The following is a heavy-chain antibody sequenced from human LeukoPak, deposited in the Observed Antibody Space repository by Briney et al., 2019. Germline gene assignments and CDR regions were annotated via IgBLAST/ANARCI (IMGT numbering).Heavy chain of an antibody. V-gene: IGHV4-4*09. D-gene: IGHD1-14*01. CDR2: IYTSGST. Sequence: SETLSLTCTVSGGSISSYYWSWIRQPPGKGLEWTGYIYTSGSTNYNPSLKSRVTISVDTSKNQFSLKLSSVTAADTAVYYCARRTVAGAFDPWGQGTLVTVSS. CDR1: GGSISSYY. CDR3: ARRTVAGAFDP. J-gene: IGHJ5*02.